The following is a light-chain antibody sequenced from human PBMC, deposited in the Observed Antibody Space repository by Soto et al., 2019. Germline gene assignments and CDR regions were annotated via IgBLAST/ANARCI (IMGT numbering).Light chain of an antibody. CDR3: QHYVTWPLT. CDR2: DTS. J-gene: IGKJ4*01. Sequence: EIVMTPSPATLSGSPGGEATLSCRASQGIGDTSAWYQQKPGQTPSLLNYDTSISATGVEAWFSGSRSGDESTLTISRLQSEDFAVYYCQHYVTWPLTFGGGTKVESK. V-gene: IGKV3-15*01. CDR1: QGIGDT.